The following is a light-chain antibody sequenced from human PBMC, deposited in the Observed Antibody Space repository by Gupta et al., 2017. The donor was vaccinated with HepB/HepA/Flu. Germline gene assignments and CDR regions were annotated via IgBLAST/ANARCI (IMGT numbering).Light chain of an antibody. CDR3: CSYAGSSTWV. CDR1: SSDVGSYNL. Sequence: QSALTQSASLSESPGQSITISCTGTSSDVGSYNLVSWYQQHSGKAPKLMISEVSKRPSGVSNRFSGSKSGNTASLTXSXLRAEDXADYYCCSYAGSSTWVFGGGTKLTVL. CDR2: EVS. J-gene: IGLJ3*02. V-gene: IGLV2-23*02.